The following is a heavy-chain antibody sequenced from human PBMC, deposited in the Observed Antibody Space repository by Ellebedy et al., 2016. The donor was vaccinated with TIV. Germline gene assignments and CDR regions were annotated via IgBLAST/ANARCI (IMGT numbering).Heavy chain of an antibody. CDR2: MNPVSGYT. D-gene: IGHD1-14*01. Sequence: ASVKVSCXASGYTFIDKEINWVRQAPGQGLEWMGWMNPVSGYTGYAQKFQGRVTMTRDTSTTTAYMELSSLKSDDTAVYYCAASTRTPADYWGQGTLVTVSS. J-gene: IGHJ4*02. V-gene: IGHV1-8*01. CDR1: GYTFIDKE. CDR3: AASTRTPADY.